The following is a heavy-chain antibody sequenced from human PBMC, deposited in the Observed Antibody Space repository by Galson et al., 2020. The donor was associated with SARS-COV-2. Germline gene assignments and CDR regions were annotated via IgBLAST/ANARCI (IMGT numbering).Heavy chain of an antibody. CDR3: ARGGGRNAFDI. V-gene: IGHV4-59*01. D-gene: IGHD3-16*01. Sequence: SETLSLTCTVSGGSISRYYWSWIRQPPGKGLEGIGYIYYSGTTDYNHSLKSRVTISVDTSKNQFSLKLSSVTAADTAVYYCARGGGRNAFDIWGQGTMVTASS. CDR1: GGSISRYY. J-gene: IGHJ3*02. CDR2: IYYSGTT.